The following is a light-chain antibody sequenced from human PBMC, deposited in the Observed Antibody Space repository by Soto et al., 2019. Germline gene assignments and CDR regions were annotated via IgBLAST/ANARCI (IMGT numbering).Light chain of an antibody. CDR1: QSVNSSY. V-gene: IGKV3-20*01. CDR3: QQYDNSLLYT. Sequence: EIVLTQSPGTLSLSPGERATLSCRASQSVNSSYVAWYQQKPGQAPRLLIYGASSRATGIPDRFSGSGSGTDFTLTISRLEPEDFAVYYCQQYDNSLLYTFGQGTRLEIK. CDR2: GAS. J-gene: IGKJ5*01.